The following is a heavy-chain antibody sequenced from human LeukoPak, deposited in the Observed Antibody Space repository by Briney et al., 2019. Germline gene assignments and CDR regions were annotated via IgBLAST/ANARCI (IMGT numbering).Heavy chain of an antibody. CDR2: ISYDGSNK. D-gene: IGHD6-13*01. CDR3: ARLGAAAGTVYLDY. V-gene: IGHV3-30-3*01. J-gene: IGHJ4*02. Sequence: GGSLRLSCAASGFTFSSYAMHWVRQAPGKGLEWVAVISYDGSNKYYADSVKGRFTISRDNSKNTLYLQMNSLRAEDTAVYYCARLGAAAGTVYLDYWGQGTLVTVSS. CDR1: GFTFSSYA.